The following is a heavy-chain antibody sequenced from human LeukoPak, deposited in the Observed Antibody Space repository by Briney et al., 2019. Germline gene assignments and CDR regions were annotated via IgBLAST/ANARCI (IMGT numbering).Heavy chain of an antibody. CDR2: ISRSGHT. J-gene: IGHJ4*02. Sequence: SETLSLTCTVSGATSSNHYWSWIRQPPGRGLEWLGYISRSGHTNYNPALKSRVSMSVATSENHFSLNLTSVTATDTAIYYCAKLSFGDSHFDQWGQGTLVTVSS. CDR3: AKLSFGDSHFDQ. V-gene: IGHV4-59*08. D-gene: IGHD3-10*01. CDR1: GATSSNHY.